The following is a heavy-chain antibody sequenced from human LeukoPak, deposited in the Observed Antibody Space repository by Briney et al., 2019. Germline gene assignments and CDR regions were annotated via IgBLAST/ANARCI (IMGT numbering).Heavy chain of an antibody. Sequence: GGSLRLSCAASGFTFSRYGMHWVRQAPGKGLEWVAVIASDGRDKHYVDSVKGRFTISRDNAKNSLYLQMNSLRAEDTAVYYCARDIYTSRRIYYFDYWGEGTLVTVSS. J-gene: IGHJ4*02. CDR1: GFTFSRYG. CDR3: ARDIYTSRRIYYFDY. CDR2: IASDGRDK. V-gene: IGHV3-30*03. D-gene: IGHD6-13*01.